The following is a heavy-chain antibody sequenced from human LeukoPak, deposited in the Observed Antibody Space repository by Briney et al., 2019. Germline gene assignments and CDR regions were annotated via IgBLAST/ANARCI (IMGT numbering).Heavy chain of an antibody. CDR1: GYTLTELS. CDR2: FDPEDGET. CDR3: ATGEEITLNY. J-gene: IGHJ4*02. D-gene: IGHD3-16*01. Sequence: ASVKVSCKVSGYTLTELSMHWVRQAPGKGLEWMGGFDPEDGETIYAQKFQGRVTMTEVTSTDTAYMELSSLRSEDTAVYYCATGEEITLNYWGQGTLVTVSS. V-gene: IGHV1-24*01.